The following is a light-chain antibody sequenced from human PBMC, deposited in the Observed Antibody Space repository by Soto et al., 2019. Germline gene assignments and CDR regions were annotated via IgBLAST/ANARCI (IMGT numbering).Light chain of an antibody. J-gene: IGLJ1*01. CDR2: GIS. CDR3: QSYDSSLSGSYV. Sequence: QPVLTQPPSVSGAPGQRVTISCTGSSSNIGAGYDVHWYQQLPGTAPKLLIYGISNRPSGVPDRFSGSKSGTSASLAITGLQAEDEADYYCQSYDSSLSGSYVFGTGTKVTVL. CDR1: SSNIGAGYD. V-gene: IGLV1-40*01.